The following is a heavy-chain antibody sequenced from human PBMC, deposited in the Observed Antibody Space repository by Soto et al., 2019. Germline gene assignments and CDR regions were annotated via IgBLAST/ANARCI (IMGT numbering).Heavy chain of an antibody. CDR2: ISSSGSAI. V-gene: IGHV3-48*03. D-gene: IGHD3-10*01. J-gene: IGHJ6*02. CDR3: ARELYSGYGMDV. CDR1: GFIFSDYE. Sequence: GGSLRLSGAACGFIFSDYEMNWVRQAPGKGLGWISYISSSGSAIYYADSMKGRFTISRDNAESSLYLLMNSLRAEDTAVYYCARELYSGYGMDVWGQRTRVAVSS.